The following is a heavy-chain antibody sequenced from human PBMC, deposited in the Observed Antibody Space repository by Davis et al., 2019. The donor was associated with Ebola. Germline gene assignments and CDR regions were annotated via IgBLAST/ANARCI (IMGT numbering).Heavy chain of an antibody. CDR1: GFTFSSYS. D-gene: IGHD6-19*01. CDR3: ARGSGGWSIYYGMDV. Sequence: GESLKISCAASGFTFSSYSMNWVRQAPGKGLEWVSYISSSSSTIYYADSVKGRFTISRDNAKNSLYLQMNSLRAEDTAVYYCARGSGGWSIYYGMDVWGQGTTVTVSS. V-gene: IGHV3-48*01. CDR2: ISSSSSTI. J-gene: IGHJ6*02.